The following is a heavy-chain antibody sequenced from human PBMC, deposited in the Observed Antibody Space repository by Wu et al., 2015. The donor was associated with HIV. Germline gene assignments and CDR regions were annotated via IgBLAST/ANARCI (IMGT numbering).Heavy chain of an antibody. Sequence: QVQLVQSGAEVKKPGASVKVSCKASGYTFTGYYMHWVRQAPGQGLEWMGWINPNSGGTKYEQKFQGRVTMTRDTSISTAYMELSRLRSDDTAVYYCARGIAVAGNTLPHYWGQGTLVTVSS. V-gene: IGHV1-2*02. CDR3: ARGIAVAGNTLPHY. D-gene: IGHD6-19*01. CDR1: GYTFTGYY. CDR2: INPNSGGT. J-gene: IGHJ4*02.